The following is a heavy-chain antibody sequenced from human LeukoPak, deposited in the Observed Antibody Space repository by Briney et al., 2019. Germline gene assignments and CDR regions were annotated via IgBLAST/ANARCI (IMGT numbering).Heavy chain of an antibody. CDR3: ARNRNWNTDY. D-gene: IGHD1-1*01. CDR1: GFTFDDYG. CDR2: ISSSGSTI. J-gene: IGHJ4*02. V-gene: IGHV3-48*01. Sequence: GGSLRLSCAASGFTFDDYGMSWVRQAPGKGLEWVSYISSSGSTIYYADSVKGRFTISRDNAKNSLYLQMNSLRAEDTAVYYCARNRNWNTDYWGQGTLVTVSS.